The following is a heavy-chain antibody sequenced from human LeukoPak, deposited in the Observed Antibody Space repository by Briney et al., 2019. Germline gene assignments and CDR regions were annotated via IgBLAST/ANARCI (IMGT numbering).Heavy chain of an antibody. V-gene: IGHV3-7*03. J-gene: IGHJ6*02. CDR1: TFSFSDYG. Sequence: GRSLRLSCTASTFSFSDYGMHWVRQAPGMGLEWVANIRQDGIEKHYVDSVKGRFTISRDNAKNSVYLQMNSLRAEDAAVYYCGRAMDVWGQGTTVTVSS. CDR3: GRAMDV. CDR2: IRQDGIEK.